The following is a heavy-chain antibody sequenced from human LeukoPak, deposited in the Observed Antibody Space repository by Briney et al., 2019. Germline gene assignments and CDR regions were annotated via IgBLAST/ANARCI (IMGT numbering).Heavy chain of an antibody. Sequence: GGSLRLSCAASGFTFSSYAMSWVRQAPGKGLEWVSAISGSGGSTYYADSVKGRFTISRGNSKNTLYLQMNSLRAEDTIVYYCAKWGTAMVYYYFDYWGQGTLVTVSS. CDR2: ISGSGGST. CDR3: AKWGTAMVYYYFDY. V-gene: IGHV3-23*01. CDR1: GFTFSSYA. D-gene: IGHD5-18*01. J-gene: IGHJ4*02.